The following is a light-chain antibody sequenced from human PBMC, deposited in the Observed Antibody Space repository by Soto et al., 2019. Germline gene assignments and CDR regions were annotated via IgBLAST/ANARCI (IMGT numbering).Light chain of an antibody. CDR2: DAS. V-gene: IGKV3-11*01. Sequence: EIVLTQSPGTLSLSPGERATLCFSASQSVSSYLAWYQQKPGQAPRLLIYDASNRATGIPARFSGRGSGTDFTLTISSLEPEDFAVYYCQQRSNWPPAITFGQGTRLEIK. J-gene: IGKJ5*01. CDR1: QSVSSY. CDR3: QQRSNWPPAIT.